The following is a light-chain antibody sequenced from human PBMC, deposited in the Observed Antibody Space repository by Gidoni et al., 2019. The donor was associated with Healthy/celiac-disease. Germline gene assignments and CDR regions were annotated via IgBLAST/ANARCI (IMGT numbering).Light chain of an antibody. CDR1: QSVSSN. J-gene: IGKJ4*01. CDR3: QQYNNWPLT. CDR2: GAS. V-gene: IGKV3-15*01. Sequence: EILMPQSPATLSVSPGDRATLSCRASQSVSSNLAWYQQKPGQAPRFLIYGASTRATGIPARFSGSGSGTEFTLTISSLQSEDFAVYYCQQYNNWPLTFGGGTKVEIK.